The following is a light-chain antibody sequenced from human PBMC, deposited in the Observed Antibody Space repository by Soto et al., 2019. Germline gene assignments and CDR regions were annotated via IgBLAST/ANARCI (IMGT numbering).Light chain of an antibody. CDR3: QQYGNSPRT. V-gene: IGKV3D-20*01. Sequence: TQAPSTLSASVGDRVTITCRASQSIHAWLAWYQQKPGLAPRLLIFDISTMATGIPDRFSGSGSGTDFTLIISRLEPEDFAVYYCQQYGNSPRTFGQGTKVDIK. J-gene: IGKJ1*01. CDR1: QSIHAW. CDR2: DIS.